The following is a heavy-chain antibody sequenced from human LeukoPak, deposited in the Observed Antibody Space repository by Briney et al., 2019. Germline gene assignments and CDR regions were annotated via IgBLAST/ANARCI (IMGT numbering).Heavy chain of an antibody. CDR3: TTLFSYDSSGYPFDY. CDR2: IKSKTDGGTT. Sequence: PGGSLRLSCAASGFTFSNAWMSWVRQAPGKGLEWVGRIKSKTDGGTTDYAAPVKGRFTISRDDSKNTLYLQMNSLRTEDTAVYYCTTLFSYDSSGYPFDYWGQGTLVTVSS. D-gene: IGHD3-22*01. CDR1: GFTFSNAW. J-gene: IGHJ4*02. V-gene: IGHV3-15*01.